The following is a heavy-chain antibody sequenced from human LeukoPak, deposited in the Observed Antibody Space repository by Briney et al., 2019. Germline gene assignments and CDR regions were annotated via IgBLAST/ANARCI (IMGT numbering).Heavy chain of an antibody. J-gene: IGHJ6*03. CDR1: GYTFTSYG. CDR3: ARAKDNWDYYYYYMDV. V-gene: IGHV1-18*01. D-gene: IGHD1-1*01. Sequence: PGESLKISCKASGYTFTSYGISWVRQAPGQGLEWMGWISAYNGNTNYAQKLQGRVTMTTDTSTSTAYMELRSLRSDDTAVYYCARAKDNWDYYYYYMDVWGKGTTVTISS. CDR2: ISAYNGNT.